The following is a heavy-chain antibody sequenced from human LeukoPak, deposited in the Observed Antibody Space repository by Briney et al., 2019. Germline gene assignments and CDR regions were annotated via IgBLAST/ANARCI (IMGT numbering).Heavy chain of an antibody. J-gene: IGHJ4*02. V-gene: IGHV1-8*01. CDR2: MNPNSGNT. CDR1: VYTFTSYD. Sequence: ASVKVPCKASVYTFTSYDINWVRQATGQGLEWMGWMNPNSGNTGYAQKFQGRVTMTRNTSISTAYMELSSLRSEDTAVYYCARVPCSGGSCYFDYWGQGTLVTVSS. CDR3: ARVPCSGGSCYFDY. D-gene: IGHD2-15*01.